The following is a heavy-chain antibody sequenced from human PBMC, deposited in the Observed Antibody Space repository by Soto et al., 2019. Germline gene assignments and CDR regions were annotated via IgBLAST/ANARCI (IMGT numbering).Heavy chain of an antibody. CDR2: IYWDDDK. D-gene: IGHD2-15*01. J-gene: IGHJ6*02. CDR1: GFSLSTSVVG. Sequence: QITLKESGPTLVKPTQTLTLTCTFSGFSLSTSVVGVAWIRQPPGKPLEWLALIYWDDDKRYRPSLESRLTITKDTSKNPVFLTMTNMDSVDTATYYCAYLPCSGGSCYWFSFSGMDVWGQGTTVTVSS. V-gene: IGHV2-5*02. CDR3: AYLPCSGGSCYWFSFSGMDV.